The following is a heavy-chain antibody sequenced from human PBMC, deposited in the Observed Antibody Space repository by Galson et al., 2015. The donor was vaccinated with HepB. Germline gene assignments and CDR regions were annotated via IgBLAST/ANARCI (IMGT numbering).Heavy chain of an antibody. CDR2: INHSGST. CDR1: GGSFSGYY. Sequence: SETLSLTCAVYGGSFSGYYWSWIRQPPGKGLEWIGEINHSGSTNYNPSLKSRVTISVDTSKNQFSLKLSSVTAADTAVYYCARGRGDVEMATITETLTDYWGQGTLVTVSS. J-gene: IGHJ4*02. V-gene: IGHV4-34*01. CDR3: ARGRGDVEMATITETLTDY. D-gene: IGHD5-24*01.